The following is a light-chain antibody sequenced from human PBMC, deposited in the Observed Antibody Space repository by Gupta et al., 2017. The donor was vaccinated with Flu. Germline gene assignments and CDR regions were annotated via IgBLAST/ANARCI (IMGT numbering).Light chain of an antibody. Sequence: GDRVTITCRASQSIRNWLAWYQQKPGKAPNLLIYMASSLESGVPSRFSGSGSGTESTLTISSLQPEDSATYYCQQYDTYLGTFGQGTKLEIK. CDR2: MAS. V-gene: IGKV1-5*03. CDR1: QSIRNW. CDR3: QQYDTYLGT. J-gene: IGKJ2*01.